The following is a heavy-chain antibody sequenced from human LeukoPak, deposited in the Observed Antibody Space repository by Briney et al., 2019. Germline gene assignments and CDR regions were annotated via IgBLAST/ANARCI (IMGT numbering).Heavy chain of an antibody. CDR1: GFTFSSYG. CDR2: IRYDGSNK. CDR3: ARGKAIAVAGAVDY. J-gene: IGHJ4*02. D-gene: IGHD6-19*01. Sequence: GGSLRLSCAASGFTFSSYGMHWVRQAPGKGLEWVAFIRYDGSNKYYADSVKGRFTISRDNSKNTLYLQMNSLRAEDTAVYYCARGKAIAVAGAVDYWGQGTLVTVSS. V-gene: IGHV3-30*02.